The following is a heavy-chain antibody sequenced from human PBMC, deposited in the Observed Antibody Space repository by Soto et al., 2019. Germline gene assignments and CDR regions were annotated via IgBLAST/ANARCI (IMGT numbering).Heavy chain of an antibody. CDR3: ARALSYFVWFDP. V-gene: IGHV1-69*13. J-gene: IGHJ5*02. D-gene: IGHD5-18*01. CDR1: GGTFSSYA. Sequence: SVKVSCKASGGTFSSYAISWMRQAPGQGLEWMGEIIPIFGTANYAQKFQGRVTITADESTSTAYMELSSLRSEDTAVYYCARALSYFVWFDPWGQGTLVTVSS. CDR2: IIPIFGTA.